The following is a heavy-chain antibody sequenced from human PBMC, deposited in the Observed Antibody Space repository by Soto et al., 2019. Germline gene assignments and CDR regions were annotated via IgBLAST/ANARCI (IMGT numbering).Heavy chain of an antibody. CDR2: INPNGGGT. D-gene: IGHD2-8*01. CDR3: ARGAEHLSRPNGFSF. Sequence: ASVKVSCKSSGYMFTAYYVHWARQAPGQGLEWMGWINPNGGGTAYAPRFQGRVSLTRDTSISTAYMGLSGLSSDDTAVYYCARGAEHLSRPNGFSFWGQGTMVTVSS. CDR1: GYMFTAYY. J-gene: IGHJ6*01. V-gene: IGHV1-2*02.